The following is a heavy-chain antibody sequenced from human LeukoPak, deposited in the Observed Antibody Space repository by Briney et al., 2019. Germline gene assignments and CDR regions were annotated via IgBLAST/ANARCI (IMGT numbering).Heavy chain of an antibody. CDR3: ARATRSGSRNYYYYYMDV. CDR2: IIPIFGTA. J-gene: IGHJ6*03. Sequence: SVKVSCKASGGTFSSYAISWVRQAPGQGLEWMGGIIPIFGTANYAQKFQGRVTITADESTSTAYMELSSLRSEDTAVYYCARATRSGSRNYYYYYMDVWGKGTTVTASS. V-gene: IGHV1-69*13. CDR1: GGTFSSYA. D-gene: IGHD3-3*01.